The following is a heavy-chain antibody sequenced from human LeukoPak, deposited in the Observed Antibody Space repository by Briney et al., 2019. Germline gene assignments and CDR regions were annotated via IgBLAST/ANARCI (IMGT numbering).Heavy chain of an antibody. CDR3: AKDITRIVGATTGFDY. Sequence: GGSLRLSCAASGFTFSSYEMNWVRQAPGKGLEWVSYISSSGSTIYYADSVKGRFTISRDNSKNTLYLQMNSLRAEDTAVYYCAKDITRIVGATTGFDYWGQGTLVTVSS. D-gene: IGHD1-26*01. V-gene: IGHV3-48*03. J-gene: IGHJ4*02. CDR1: GFTFSSYE. CDR2: ISSSGSTI.